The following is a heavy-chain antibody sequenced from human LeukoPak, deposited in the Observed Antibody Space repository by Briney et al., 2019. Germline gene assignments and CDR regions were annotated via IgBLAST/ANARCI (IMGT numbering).Heavy chain of an antibody. J-gene: IGHJ4*02. Sequence: GGSLRLSCAASGFTFSSYAMHWVRQAPGKGLEWVAVISYDGSNKYYADSVKGRFTISRDNSKNTLYLQMNSLRAEDTAVYYCVRSGFRGFIIRTDYWGQGTLVTVSS. CDR1: GFTFSSYA. CDR2: ISYDGSNK. CDR3: VRSGFRGFIIRTDY. V-gene: IGHV3-30*04. D-gene: IGHD3-10*01.